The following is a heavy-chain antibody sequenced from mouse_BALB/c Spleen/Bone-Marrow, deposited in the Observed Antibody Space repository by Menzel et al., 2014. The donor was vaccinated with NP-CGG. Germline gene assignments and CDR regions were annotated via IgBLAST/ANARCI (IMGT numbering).Heavy chain of an antibody. Sequence: EVQLVESGGGLAKPGGSLQLSCAASGFTFSTYAMSWVRQTPEKRLEWVATISSSGSYTYYPDSVKGRFTISRDNAKNTLYLQMSSLRSEDTAMFYCSRLRMITAYFDVWGAGTTVTVSS. CDR2: ISSSGSYT. J-gene: IGHJ1*01. CDR3: SRLRMITAYFDV. D-gene: IGHD2-4*01. CDR1: GFTFSTYA. V-gene: IGHV5-9-3*01.